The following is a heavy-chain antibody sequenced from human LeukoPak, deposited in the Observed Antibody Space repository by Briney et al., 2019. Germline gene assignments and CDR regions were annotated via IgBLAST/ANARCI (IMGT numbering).Heavy chain of an antibody. CDR1: GFTFSSFA. Sequence: GGSLRLSCAASGFTFSSFAISWVRQAPGKGLEWVANIIKDGSDKYYVDSVKGRFSISRDNAKNSVYLQMSGLRVEDTAVYYCTRELWPADYWGQGILVTVSS. D-gene: IGHD3-16*01. J-gene: IGHJ4*02. CDR2: IIKDGSDK. V-gene: IGHV3-7*01. CDR3: TRELWPADY.